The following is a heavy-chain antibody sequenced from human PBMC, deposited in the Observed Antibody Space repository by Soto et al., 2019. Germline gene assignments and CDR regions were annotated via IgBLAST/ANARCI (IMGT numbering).Heavy chain of an antibody. CDR1: GFTFGSSA. V-gene: IGHV3-23*01. J-gene: IGHJ4*02. Sequence: EVQLLDSGGDLVQPGGSLRLSCVASGFTFGSSAMSWVRQAPGEGLEWVSSITDTGGDTKGADSVRGRFTSSSDNSKNKPYQQMGSLRAEASAVYYCARGSGDSDPESRIFDFWGRGTLVSVSS. CDR3: ARGSGDSDPESRIFDF. D-gene: IGHD1-26*01. CDR2: ITDTGGDT.